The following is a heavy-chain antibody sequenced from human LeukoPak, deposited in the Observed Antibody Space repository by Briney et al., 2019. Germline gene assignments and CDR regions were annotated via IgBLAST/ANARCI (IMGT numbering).Heavy chain of an antibody. CDR1: GGSFSGYY. CDR3: ARVVLPVRANSSGYSFDY. J-gene: IGHJ4*02. V-gene: IGHV4-34*01. D-gene: IGHD3-22*01. CDR2: INHSGST. Sequence: PSETLSLTCAVYGGSFSGYYWNWIRQPPGKGLEWIGEINHSGSTNYNPSLKSRVTISVDTSKNQFSLKLSSVTAADTAVYYCARVVLPVRANSSGYSFDYWGQGTLVTVSS.